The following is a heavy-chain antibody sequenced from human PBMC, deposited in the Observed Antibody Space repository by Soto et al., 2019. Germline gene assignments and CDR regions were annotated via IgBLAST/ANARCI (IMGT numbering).Heavy chain of an antibody. CDR2: INSKTDGGTT. Sequence: EVQLVESGGGLVKPGGSLRLSCAASGFTFSNAWMTWVRQAPGKGLEWVGRINSKTDGGTTDYAAPVKGRFTISRDDSQNTLYLQMNSLKPEDTAVYYCTTEGFVVVTAMFSAYWGQGTLVTVSS. J-gene: IGHJ4*02. V-gene: IGHV3-15*01. CDR3: TTEGFVVVTAMFSAY. D-gene: IGHD2-21*02. CDR1: GFTFSNAW.